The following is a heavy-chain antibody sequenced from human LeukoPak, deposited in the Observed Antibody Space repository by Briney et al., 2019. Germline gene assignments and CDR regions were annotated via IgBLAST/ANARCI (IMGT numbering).Heavy chain of an antibody. Sequence: GGSPRLSCAASEFTFSSYWMHWARQAPGKGLVWVSRINSDGSSTSYADSVKGRFTISRDNAKNTLYLQMNSLRAEDTAMYYCARGKYSSPSSVDYWGQGTLVTVSS. J-gene: IGHJ4*02. CDR3: ARGKYSSPSSVDY. CDR2: INSDGSST. CDR1: EFTFSSYW. D-gene: IGHD6-6*01. V-gene: IGHV3-74*01.